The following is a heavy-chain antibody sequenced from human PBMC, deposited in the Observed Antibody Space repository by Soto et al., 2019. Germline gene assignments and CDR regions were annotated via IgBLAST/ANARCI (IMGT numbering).Heavy chain of an antibody. Sequence: EVQLVEFGGSLVQPGGSLRLSCAGYGITVSWNYMSWVRQAPGKGLEWVSSIYRDGSTYYADSVKDRFTFSRDNSKNTVFLQMNSLRAEDTAVYYCARDCCSSSWFSDLGQGALVTVSS. J-gene: IGHJ4*02. D-gene: IGHD6-13*01. CDR2: IYRDGST. CDR3: ARDCCSSSWFSD. V-gene: IGHV3-66*01. CDR1: GITVSWNY.